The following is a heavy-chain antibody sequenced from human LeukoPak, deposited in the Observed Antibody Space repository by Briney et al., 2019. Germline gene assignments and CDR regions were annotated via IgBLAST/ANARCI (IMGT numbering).Heavy chain of an antibody. Sequence: ASVKVSCKASGYTFTGYYMHWVRQAPGQGLEWMGWINPNSGSTNYAQKFQGRVTMTRDTSISTAYMELSRLRSDDTAVYYCARTQRTAAGDYWGQGTLVTVSS. CDR1: GYTFTGYY. CDR2: INPNSGST. J-gene: IGHJ4*02. D-gene: IGHD6-25*01. V-gene: IGHV1-2*02. CDR3: ARTQRTAAGDY.